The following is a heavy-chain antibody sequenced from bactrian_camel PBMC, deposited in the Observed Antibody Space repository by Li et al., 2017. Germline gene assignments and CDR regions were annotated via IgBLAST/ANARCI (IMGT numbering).Heavy chain of an antibody. CDR2: ISTGSGAST. D-gene: IGHD5*01. J-gene: IGHJ6*01. CDR1: GYTASNYY. CDR3: TTGAGIRAVPPGPTCVGKTS. Sequence: QLVESGGGSVQAGGSLRLSCAASGYTASNYYMTWFRQAPGKEREGVASISTGSGASTHCADSVKGRFTISQGNAKNTVYLQMNSLKTDDTAMYYCTTGAGIRAVPPGPTCVGKTSRGQGTQVTVS. V-gene: IGHV3S28*01.